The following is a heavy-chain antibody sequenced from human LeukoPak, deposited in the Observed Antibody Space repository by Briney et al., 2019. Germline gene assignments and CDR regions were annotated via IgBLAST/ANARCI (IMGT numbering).Heavy chain of an antibody. Sequence: GGSLRLSCAASGFTVSSNYMSWVRQAPGKGLEWVSVIYSGGSTYYADSVKGRFTISRDNARNSLYLQMNSLRAEDTAVYFCARGGLSIMGYWGQGTLVTVSS. CDR2: IYSGGST. CDR1: GFTVSSNY. J-gene: IGHJ4*02. V-gene: IGHV3-53*01. CDR3: ARGGLSIMGY. D-gene: IGHD2/OR15-2a*01.